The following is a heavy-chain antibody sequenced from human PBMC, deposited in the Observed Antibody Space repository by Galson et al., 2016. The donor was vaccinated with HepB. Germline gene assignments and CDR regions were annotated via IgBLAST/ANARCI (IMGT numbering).Heavy chain of an antibody. CDR3: ARHFCRSGVYSNWFDP. CDR2: IHYRGST. CDR1: GDSISSSSYS. J-gene: IGHJ5*02. D-gene: IGHD3-10*01. Sequence: ETLSLTCSVSGDSISSSSYSWGWVRQPPGKGLEWIASIHYRGSTYYKPSLKRRVTISGDTSKNQFSLKLSSVTAADTAVYFCARHFCRSGVYSNWFDPWGRGTLVTVAS. V-gene: IGHV4-39*01.